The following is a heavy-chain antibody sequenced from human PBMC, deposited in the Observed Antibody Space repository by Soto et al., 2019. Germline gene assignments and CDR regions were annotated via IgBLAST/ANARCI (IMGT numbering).Heavy chain of an antibody. Sequence: VQLVESGGGLVKPGGSLRLSCAASGFTFSGYDMSWVRQAPGKGLEWVSAISSSGSSTYSADSLKGRFTISRDNAKNTLYLQMNSLRAEDTAVYYCAKAIAPVVAATCEDFDIWGQGTMVTVSS. J-gene: IGHJ3*02. V-gene: IGHV3-23*04. D-gene: IGHD2-15*01. CDR3: AKAIAPVVAATCEDFDI. CDR1: GFTFSGYD. CDR2: ISSSGSST.